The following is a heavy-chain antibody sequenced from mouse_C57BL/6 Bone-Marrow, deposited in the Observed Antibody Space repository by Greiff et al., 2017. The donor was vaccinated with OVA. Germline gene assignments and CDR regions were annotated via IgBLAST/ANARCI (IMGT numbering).Heavy chain of an antibody. D-gene: IGHD1-1*01. V-gene: IGHV14-4*01. J-gene: IGHJ3*01. CDR1: GFNIKDDY. CDR3: TTDGSRY. CDR2: IDPENGDT. Sequence: EVKLQQSGAELVRPGASVTLSCTASGFNIKDDYMHWVKQRTEQGLEWIGWIDPENGDTEYASKFQGKATITADTTSTTAYLQLSSLTAEDTAVYYCTTDGSRYWGQGTLVTVSA.